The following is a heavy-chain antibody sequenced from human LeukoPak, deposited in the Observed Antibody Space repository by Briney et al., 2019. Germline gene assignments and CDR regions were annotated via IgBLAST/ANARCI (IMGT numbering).Heavy chain of an antibody. Sequence: ASVKVSCKASGYTFTSYAMHWVRQAPGQRLEWMGWINAGNGNTKYSQKFQGRVTITRDTSASTAYMGLSSLRSEDTAVYYCAAVQLERALRWFDPWGQGTLVTVSS. V-gene: IGHV1-3*01. J-gene: IGHJ5*02. D-gene: IGHD1-1*01. CDR3: AAVQLERALRWFDP. CDR1: GYTFTSYA. CDR2: INAGNGNT.